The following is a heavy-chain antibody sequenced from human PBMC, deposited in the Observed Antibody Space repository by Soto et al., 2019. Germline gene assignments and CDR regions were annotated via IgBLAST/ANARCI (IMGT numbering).Heavy chain of an antibody. J-gene: IGHJ3*02. CDR1: VGSFSVYY. CDR3: ARDAGSSYYHDSTPKNGFDI. Sequence: PSETLCLGCAVYVGSFSVYYWSWIRQPPGKGLDLIGEINHSGTTNYNPSLKSRVTISVDTSTNHFSLKLSSVTAADTAVYYCARDAGSSYYHDSTPKNGFDIWGQGTMVTVSS. D-gene: IGHD3-22*01. CDR2: INHSGTT. V-gene: IGHV4-34*01.